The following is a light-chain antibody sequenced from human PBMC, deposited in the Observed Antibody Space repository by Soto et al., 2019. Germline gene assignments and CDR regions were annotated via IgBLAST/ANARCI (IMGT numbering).Light chain of an antibody. CDR3: QQYNNWQT. V-gene: IGKV3-15*01. Sequence: DIGLTQSTGTLSLSPGERATLSCRASQSVSSSYIAWYQQRPGQTPSLLIYGASTRATGIPARFSGSGSGTEFTLTISSLQSEDFAVYYCQQYNNWQTFGQGTKVDIK. CDR2: GAS. CDR1: QSVSSS. J-gene: IGKJ1*01.